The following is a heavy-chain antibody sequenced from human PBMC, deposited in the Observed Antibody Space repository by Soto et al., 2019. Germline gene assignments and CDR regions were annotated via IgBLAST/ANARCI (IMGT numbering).Heavy chain of an antibody. CDR1: GYTFTGYY. CDR2: INPNSGGT. V-gene: IGHV1-2*02. Sequence: QVQLVQSGAEVKKPGASVKVSCKASGYTFTGYYMHWVRQAPGQGLEWMGWINPNSGGTNYAQKFQGRVTMTRDTSISTAYMELIRLRSDDTAVYYCARNLFIAAAGTWFGMDVCGQGTTVTVFS. CDR3: ARNLFIAAAGTWFGMDV. J-gene: IGHJ6*02. D-gene: IGHD6-13*01.